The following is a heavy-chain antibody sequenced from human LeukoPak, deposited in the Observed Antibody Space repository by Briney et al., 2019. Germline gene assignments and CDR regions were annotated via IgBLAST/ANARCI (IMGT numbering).Heavy chain of an antibody. V-gene: IGHV3-43*02. CDR2: ISGDGGST. D-gene: IGHD3-10*01. J-gene: IGHJ4*02. CDR1: GFTSDDYA. Sequence: GGSLRLSCAASGFTSDDYAMHWVRQAPGKGLEWVSLISGDGGSTYYADSVKGRFTISRDNSKNSLYLQMNSLRTEDTALYYCAKDSHMVRGVINYFDYWGQGTLVTVSS. CDR3: AKDSHMVRGVINYFDY.